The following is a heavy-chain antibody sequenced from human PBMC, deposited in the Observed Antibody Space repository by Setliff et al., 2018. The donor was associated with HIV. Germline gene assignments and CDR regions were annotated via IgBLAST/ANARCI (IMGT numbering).Heavy chain of an antibody. Sequence: SETLSLTCSVSGGSISNFYWSWIRQPPGKGLEWVGHIYSTGDTNYNPSLKSRVTIPVDTSKNQFSLELSSVTAADTAVYYCARLRYGSGIPLDVWGTGISVTVSS. CDR1: GGSISNFY. CDR2: IYSTGDT. CDR3: ARLRYGSGIPLDV. D-gene: IGHD3-10*01. V-gene: IGHV4-4*09. J-gene: IGHJ6*04.